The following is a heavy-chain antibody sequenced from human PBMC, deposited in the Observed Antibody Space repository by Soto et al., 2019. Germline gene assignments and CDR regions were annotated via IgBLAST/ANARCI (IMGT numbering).Heavy chain of an antibody. CDR1: GYTFTSYY. CDR2: INPSGGST. J-gene: IGHJ5*02. Sequence: ASVKVSCKASGYTFTSYYMHWVRQAPGQGLEWMGIINPSGGSTSYAQKFQGRVTMTRDTSTSTVYMELSSLRSEDPAVYYCARGAHYYGSGSYSFTNWFDPWGQGTLVTVSS. D-gene: IGHD3-10*01. CDR3: ARGAHYYGSGSYSFTNWFDP. V-gene: IGHV1-46*01.